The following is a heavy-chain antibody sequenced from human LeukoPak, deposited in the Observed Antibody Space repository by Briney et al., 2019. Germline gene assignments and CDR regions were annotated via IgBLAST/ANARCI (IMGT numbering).Heavy chain of an antibody. D-gene: IGHD2-2*01. Sequence: GGSLRLSCAASGFTFSSYGMHWVRQAPGKGLEWVAFIRYDGSNKYYADSVKGRFTISRDNSKNTLYLQMNSLRAEDTAVYYCAKEDIVVVPAAPHFDYWGQGTLVTVSS. CDR3: AKEDIVVVPAAPHFDY. CDR2: IRYDGSNK. CDR1: GFTFSSYG. J-gene: IGHJ4*02. V-gene: IGHV3-30*02.